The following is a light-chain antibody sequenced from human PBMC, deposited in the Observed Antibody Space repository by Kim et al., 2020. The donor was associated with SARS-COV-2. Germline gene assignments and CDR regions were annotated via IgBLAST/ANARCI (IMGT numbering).Light chain of an antibody. CDR3: QKYNAAPWT. CDR2: AAS. CDR1: QGIINS. V-gene: IGKV1-27*01. Sequence: AAVGDRVNSTCRASQGIINSLAWFQQKPGKAPKVLIYAASTLQSGVPSRFSGSGSGTDFTLTISSLQPEDVATYYCQKYNAAPWTFGQGTKVDIK. J-gene: IGKJ1*01.